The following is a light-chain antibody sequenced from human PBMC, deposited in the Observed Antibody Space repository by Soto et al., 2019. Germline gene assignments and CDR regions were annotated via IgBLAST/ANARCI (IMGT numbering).Light chain of an antibody. Sequence: QSALTQPASVSGSPGQSITISCTGTSSDVVNDLLVSWYQQQPGKAPKLMIYEGTKRPAGVSNRFSGSKSGNTASLTISGFQAEDEADYYCCSYAGTSRAFGGGTKLTVL. V-gene: IGLV2-23*01. CDR1: SSDVVNDLL. CDR2: EGT. J-gene: IGLJ3*02. CDR3: CSYAGTSRA.